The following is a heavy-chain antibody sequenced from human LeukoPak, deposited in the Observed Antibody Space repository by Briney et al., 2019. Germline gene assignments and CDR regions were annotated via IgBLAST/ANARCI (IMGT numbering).Heavy chain of an antibody. D-gene: IGHD3-3*01. J-gene: IGHJ4*02. V-gene: IGHV1-69*05. CDR3: ARDDFLIRYVFDY. CDR2: IIPIFGTA. CDR1: GGTFSSYA. Sequence: SVKVSCKASGGTFSSYAISWVRQAPGQGLEWMGGIIPIFGTANYAQKFQGRVTITRNTSISTAYMELRSLRSEDTAVYYCARDDFLIRYVFDYWAQATLVTVSS.